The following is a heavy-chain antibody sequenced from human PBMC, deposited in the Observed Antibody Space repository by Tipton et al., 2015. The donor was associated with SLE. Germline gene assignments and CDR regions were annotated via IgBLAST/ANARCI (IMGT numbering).Heavy chain of an antibody. CDR3: AREVWGYYDFWSGTTMDNWFDP. CDR2: IYYSGST. Sequence: TLSLTCTVSGGSISSHYWSWIRQPPGKGLEWIGYIYYSGSTNYNPSLKSRVTISVDTSKNQFSLQLNSVTPEDTAVYYCAREVWGYYDFWSGTTMDNWFDPWGQGTLVTVSS. D-gene: IGHD3-3*01. J-gene: IGHJ5*02. CDR1: GGSISSHY. V-gene: IGHV4-59*11.